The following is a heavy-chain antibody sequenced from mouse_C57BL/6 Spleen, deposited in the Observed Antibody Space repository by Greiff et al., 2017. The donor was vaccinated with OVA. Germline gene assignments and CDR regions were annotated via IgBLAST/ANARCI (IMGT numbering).Heavy chain of an antibody. CDR3: ARRGGSSYPMDY. J-gene: IGHJ4*01. CDR1: GYAFSSYW. D-gene: IGHD1-1*01. V-gene: IGHV1-80*01. CDR2: IYPGDGDT. Sequence: QVQLKQSGAELVKPGASVKISCKASGYAFSSYWMNWVKQRPGKGLEWIGQIYPGDGDTNYNGKFKGKATLTADKSSRTAYMQLSSLTSEDSAVYFCARRGGSSYPMDYWGQGTSVTVSS.